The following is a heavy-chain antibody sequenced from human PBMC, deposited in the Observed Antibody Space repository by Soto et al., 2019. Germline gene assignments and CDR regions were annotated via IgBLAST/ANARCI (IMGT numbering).Heavy chain of an antibody. CDR2: INPNSGGT. Sequence: ASVKVSCKASGYTFTGYYMHWVRQAPGQGLEWMGWINPNSGGTNYAQKFQGWVTMTRDTSISTAYMELSRLRFDDTAVYYCARGGGAAPGLDIWGQGTMVTVSS. CDR3: ARGGGAAPGLDI. CDR1: GYTFTGYY. D-gene: IGHD2-15*01. J-gene: IGHJ3*02. V-gene: IGHV1-2*04.